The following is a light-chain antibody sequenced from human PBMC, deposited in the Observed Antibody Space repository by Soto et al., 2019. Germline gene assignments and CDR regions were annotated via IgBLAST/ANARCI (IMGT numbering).Light chain of an antibody. CDR1: QTISSW. V-gene: IGKV1-5*03. Sequence: DIQMTQSPSTLSGSVGDRVTITCRASQTISSWLAWYQQKPGKAPKLLIYQASSLENGVPSRFSGSGSGTEFSLTISSLQPDDVATYYCQQYSSNSTLGQGTKVDI. J-gene: IGKJ1*01. CDR2: QAS. CDR3: QQYSSNST.